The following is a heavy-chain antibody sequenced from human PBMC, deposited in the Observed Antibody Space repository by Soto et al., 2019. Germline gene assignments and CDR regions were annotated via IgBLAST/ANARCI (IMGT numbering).Heavy chain of an antibody. CDR1: GFTFSSYW. CDR3: ARDDSGGYYYGSGTYEDV. Sequence: PGGSLRLSCAASGFTFSSYWMSWVRQAPGKGLEWVANIKQDGSEKYYVDSVKGRFTISRDNAKNSLYLQMNSLRAEDTAVYYCARDDSGGYYYGSGTYEDVWGKGTTVTVSS. V-gene: IGHV3-7*01. D-gene: IGHD3-10*01. J-gene: IGHJ6*03. CDR2: IKQDGSEK.